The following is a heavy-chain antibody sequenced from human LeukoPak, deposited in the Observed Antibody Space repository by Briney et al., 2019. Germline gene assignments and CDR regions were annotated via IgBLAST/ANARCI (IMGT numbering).Heavy chain of an antibody. CDR1: GYTFTSHG. V-gene: IGHV1-18*01. D-gene: IGHD3-10*01. J-gene: IGHJ5*02. CDR2: ISTYNGDT. Sequence: ASVKVSCKPSGYTFTSHGINWVRQAPGQGLEWMGWISTYNGDTNSAQKFQGRVTLTTDTSTSTAYMELRSLRYDDTAAYYCTRRGPPATNWFDPWGQGTLVTVSS. CDR3: TRRGPPATNWFDP.